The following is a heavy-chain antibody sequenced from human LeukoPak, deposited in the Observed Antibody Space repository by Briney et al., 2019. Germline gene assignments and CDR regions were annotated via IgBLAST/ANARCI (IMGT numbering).Heavy chain of an antibody. CDR3: ASGYFSGGSCENTFDY. J-gene: IGHJ4*02. Sequence: GGSLRLSCAASGFTVSSNYMSWVRQAPGKGLEWVSLIYSDRSTYYADSVKGRFTISRDNSKNNLYLQMNSLSAEDTAVYYCASGYFSGGSCENTFDYWGQGTLVTVSS. CDR1: GFTVSSNY. D-gene: IGHD2-15*01. CDR2: IYSDRST. V-gene: IGHV3-53*01.